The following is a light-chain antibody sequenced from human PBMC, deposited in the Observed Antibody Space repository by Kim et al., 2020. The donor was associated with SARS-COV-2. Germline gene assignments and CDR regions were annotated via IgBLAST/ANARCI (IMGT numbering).Light chain of an antibody. V-gene: IGKV3-15*01. CDR3: QQYHKWPGIT. Sequence: EIVMTQSPATLSVSPGEIATLSCRASQSVGIKLAWYQQKPGQAPRLLIYDASTRETGIPGRFSGSGSGTEFTLTIGSLQSEAFALYYCQQYHKWPGITFGQGTRLEIK. CDR1: QSVGIK. CDR2: DAS. J-gene: IGKJ5*01.